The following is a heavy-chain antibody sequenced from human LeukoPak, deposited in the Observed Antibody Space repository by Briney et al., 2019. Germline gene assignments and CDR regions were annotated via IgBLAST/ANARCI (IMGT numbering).Heavy chain of an antibody. V-gene: IGHV5-10-1*01. D-gene: IGHD5-24*01. J-gene: IGHJ4*02. CDR3: ARQRDGADY. Sequence: NHGESLKISCKGSGYSFTSYWIGWVRQMPGKGLEWMGRIDPSDSYTNYSPSFQGHVTISADKSISTAYLQWSSLKASDTAMYYCARQRDGADYWGQGTLVTVSS. CDR1: GYSFTSYW. CDR2: IDPSDSYT.